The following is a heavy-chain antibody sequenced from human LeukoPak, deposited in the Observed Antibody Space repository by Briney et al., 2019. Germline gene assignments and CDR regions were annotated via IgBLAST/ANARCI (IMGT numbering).Heavy chain of an antibody. V-gene: IGHV1-24*01. Sequence: ASVKGSCKVSGYTLTELSMHWVRQAPGKGLEWMGGFDPEDGETIYAQKFQGRVTMTEDTSTDTAYMELSSLRSEDTAVYYCATDPKPGMAVAGMDYWGQGTLVTVSS. CDR3: ATDPKPGMAVAGMDY. CDR1: GYTLTELS. CDR2: FDPEDGET. J-gene: IGHJ4*02. D-gene: IGHD6-19*01.